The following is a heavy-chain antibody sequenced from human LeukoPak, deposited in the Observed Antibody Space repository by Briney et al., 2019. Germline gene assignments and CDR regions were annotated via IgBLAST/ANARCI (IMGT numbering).Heavy chain of an antibody. V-gene: IGHV4-59*12. CDR1: GDFISNYF. CDR3: AREGKVDTIWSGSITQRYYYYGMDV. CDR2: ISYSGTP. J-gene: IGHJ6*02. Sequence: SETLSLTCSVSGDFISNYFWSWVRQPPGKGREWIGYISYSGTPHYNPSLKSRVTISLDTSKKQFSLQLRFVTAADSAVYYCAREGKVDTIWSGSITQRYYYYGMDVWGQGTTVTVSS. D-gene: IGHD3-3*01.